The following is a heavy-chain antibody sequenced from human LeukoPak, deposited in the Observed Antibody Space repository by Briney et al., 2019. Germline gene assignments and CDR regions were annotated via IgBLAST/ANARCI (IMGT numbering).Heavy chain of an antibody. J-gene: IGHJ4*02. V-gene: IGHV3-23*01. CDR1: GFTFSSYA. D-gene: IGHD2-15*01. CDR2: ISGSGGST. Sequence: GGSLRLSCAASGFTFSSYAMSWVRQAPGKGLEWVSAISGSGGSTYYADSVKGRFTISRDNSKNTLYLQMNSLRAEDTAVYYCAKDPKYCSGGSCSGPKYYFDYWGQGTLVTVSS. CDR3: AKDPKYCSGGSCSGPKYYFDY.